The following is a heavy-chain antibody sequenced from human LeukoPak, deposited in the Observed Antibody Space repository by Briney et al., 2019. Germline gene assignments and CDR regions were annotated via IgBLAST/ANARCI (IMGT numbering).Heavy chain of an antibody. CDR3: AKAHSGSYPGAFDI. Sequence: GGSLRLSCAASGFTFSNYWMHWVRQAPGKGLVWVSRINTDGSSTDYADSVKGRFTISRDNAKNTLYLQMNSLRAGDTAVYYCAKAHSGSYPGAFDIWGQGTMVTVSS. V-gene: IGHV3-74*01. J-gene: IGHJ3*02. D-gene: IGHD1-26*01. CDR1: GFTFSNYW. CDR2: INTDGSST.